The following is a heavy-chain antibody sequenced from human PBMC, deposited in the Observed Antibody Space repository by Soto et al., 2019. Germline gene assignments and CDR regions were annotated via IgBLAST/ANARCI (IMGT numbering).Heavy chain of an antibody. J-gene: IGHJ3*02. Sequence: QVQLVQSGAEVKKPGSSVKVSCKASGGTFSSYAISWVRQAPGQGLEWMGGIIPIFGTANYAQKSQGRVTITADESTREDSKALSSLRSENTTVDYSAGEVHGKCRSTSCHPVHAFDIWGQGTMVTVSS. D-gene: IGHD2-2*03. CDR2: IIPIFGTA. CDR1: GGTFSSYA. V-gene: IGHV1-69*01. CDR3: AGEVHGKCRSTSCHPVHAFDI.